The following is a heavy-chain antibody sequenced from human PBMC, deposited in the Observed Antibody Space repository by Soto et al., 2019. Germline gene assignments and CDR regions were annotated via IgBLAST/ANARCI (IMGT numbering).Heavy chain of an antibody. Sequence: EVQLVESGGGLVQPGGSLRLSCAGSGFTLSDHYIDWVRQAPGKGLEWVGRSRDKPQGYSTAYAASVKGRFTTSRDESKNSAYLQMNSLTVEDTAMYYCATGEAHYYDTSHYWGQGAEVTVSS. V-gene: IGHV3-72*01. CDR3: ATGEAHYYDTSHY. CDR1: GFTLSDHY. CDR2: SRDKPQGYST. D-gene: IGHD3-22*01. J-gene: IGHJ4*02.